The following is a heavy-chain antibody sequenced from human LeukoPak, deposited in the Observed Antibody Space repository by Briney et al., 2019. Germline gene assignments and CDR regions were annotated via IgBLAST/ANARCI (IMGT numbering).Heavy chain of an antibody. Sequence: PGGSLRLSCAASGFTFSSYAMSWVRQAPGKGLKWVSAISGSGGSTYYADSVKGRFTISRDNSKNTLYLQMNSLRAEDTAVYYCAKGQGRRWLQLQSDYWGQGTLVTVSS. CDR1: GFTFSSYA. J-gene: IGHJ4*02. CDR2: ISGSGGST. D-gene: IGHD5-24*01. V-gene: IGHV3-23*01. CDR3: AKGQGRRWLQLQSDY.